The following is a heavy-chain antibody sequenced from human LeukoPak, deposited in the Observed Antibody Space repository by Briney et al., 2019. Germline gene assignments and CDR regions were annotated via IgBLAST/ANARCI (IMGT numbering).Heavy chain of an antibody. CDR2: IKSKTDGGTT. Sequence: PGGSLRLSCAASGFTFSNAWMSWVCQAPGKGLEWVGRIKSKTDGGTTDYAAPVKGRFTISRDDSKNTLYPQMNSLKTEDTAVYYCTTDSSSWYVDIWGQGTMVTVSS. CDR3: TTDSSSWYVDI. J-gene: IGHJ3*02. D-gene: IGHD6-13*01. CDR1: GFTFSNAW. V-gene: IGHV3-15*01.